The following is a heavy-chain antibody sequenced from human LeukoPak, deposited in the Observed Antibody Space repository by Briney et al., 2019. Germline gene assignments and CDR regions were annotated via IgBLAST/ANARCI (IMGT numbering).Heavy chain of an antibody. V-gene: IGHV3-7*03. J-gene: IGHJ4*02. CDR1: GFTFISYW. Sequence: GGSLRLSCAASGFTFISYWMNWARQAPGKGLEWVASINHNGNVNYYVDSVKGRFTISRDNAKNSLYLQMSNLRAEDTAVYYCATPLDYYDSSGYHQGGDWGQGTLVTVSS. CDR2: INHNGNVN. CDR3: ATPLDYYDSSGYHQGGD. D-gene: IGHD3-22*01.